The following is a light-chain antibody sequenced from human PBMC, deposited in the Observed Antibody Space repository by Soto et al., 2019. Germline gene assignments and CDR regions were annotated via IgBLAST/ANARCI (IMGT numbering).Light chain of an antibody. Sequence: EIVLTQSPATLSLSPGERATLSCGASQSVSSSSLTWYQQKPGLAPRLLIYDASSRATGIPDRFSGSGSGTDFALTISRLEPEDFAVYYCQQYGSSSWTFGQGTKVEIK. CDR3: QQYGSSSWT. J-gene: IGKJ1*01. V-gene: IGKV3D-20*01. CDR2: DAS. CDR1: QSVSSSS.